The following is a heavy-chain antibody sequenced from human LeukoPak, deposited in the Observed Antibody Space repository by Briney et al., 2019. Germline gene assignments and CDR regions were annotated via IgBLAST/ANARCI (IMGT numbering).Heavy chain of an antibody. CDR1: GYTFTSYG. J-gene: IGHJ4*02. Sequence: ASVKVSCKASGYTFTSYGIGWVRQAPGQGLEWMGWISAYNGNTNYAQKLQGRVTMTTDTSTSTAYMELRSLRSDDTAVYYCARPAPGYCSSTSCYELDYWGQGTLVTVSS. CDR3: ARPAPGYCSSTSCYELDY. D-gene: IGHD2-2*01. CDR2: ISAYNGNT. V-gene: IGHV1-18*01.